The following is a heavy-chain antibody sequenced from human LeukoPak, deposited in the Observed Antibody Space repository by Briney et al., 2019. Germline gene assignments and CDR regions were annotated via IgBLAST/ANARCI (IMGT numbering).Heavy chain of an antibody. CDR3: ARVLSGYDYGYYYYMDV. V-gene: IGHV4-39*07. Sequence: SETLSLTCTVSGGSISTSSYSWGWIRQPPGKGLEWIGTIYYTGSTNYNPSLKSRVTISVDTSKNQFSLKLSSVTAADTAVYYCARVLSGYDYGYYYYMDVWGKGTTVTVSS. J-gene: IGHJ6*03. CDR2: IYYTGST. D-gene: IGHD5-12*01. CDR1: GGSISTSSYS.